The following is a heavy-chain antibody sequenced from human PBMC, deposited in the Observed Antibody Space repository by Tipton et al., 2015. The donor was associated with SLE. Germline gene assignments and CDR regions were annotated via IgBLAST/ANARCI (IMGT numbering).Heavy chain of an antibody. CDR2: INPYNGVT. CDR3: ARKQPPDY. D-gene: IGHD5-18*01. Sequence: QLVQSGAEVKKPGASVKVSCKTSGYTFTDYYIHWVRQAPGQGLEWMGWINPYNGVTNYPQKFQGRVTLTRDTSISTAYMELSSLRSDDTAVYYCARKQPPDYCGQGALVTVSS. J-gene: IGHJ4*02. V-gene: IGHV1-2*02. CDR1: GYTFTDYY.